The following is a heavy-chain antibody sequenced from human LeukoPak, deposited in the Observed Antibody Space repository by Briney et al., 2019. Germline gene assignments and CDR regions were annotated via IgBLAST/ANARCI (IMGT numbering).Heavy chain of an antibody. V-gene: IGHV3-49*04. CDR2: IRSKAYGGTT. D-gene: IGHD3-22*01. Sequence: GGSLRLSCAASGFTFSSYWMSWVRQAPGKGLEWVGFIRSKAYGGTTEYATSVKGRFTISRDDSKSIAYLQMNSLKTEDTAVYYCTAMIAWGQGTLVTVSS. CDR1: GFTFSSYW. J-gene: IGHJ5*02. CDR3: TAMIA.